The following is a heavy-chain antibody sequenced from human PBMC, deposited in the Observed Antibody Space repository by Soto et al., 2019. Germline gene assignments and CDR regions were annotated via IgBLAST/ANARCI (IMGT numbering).Heavy chain of an antibody. CDR3: ARWDSSSSQRFDC. V-gene: IGHV3-7*01. J-gene: IGHJ4*02. D-gene: IGHD6-6*01. CDR1: GFTFSTYW. CDR2: IKQDGSEK. Sequence: PGGSLRLSCAASGFTFSTYWMSWVRQAPGKGLEWVANIKQDGSEKYYVDSVKGRFTISRDNAKNSLYLQMNSLRAEDTAVYYCARWDSSSSQRFDCWGQGNLVTVSS.